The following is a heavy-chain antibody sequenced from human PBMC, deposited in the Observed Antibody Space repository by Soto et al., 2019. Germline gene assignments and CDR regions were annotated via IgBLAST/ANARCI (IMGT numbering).Heavy chain of an antibody. CDR2: IYASGRT. CDR1: GVSITPYF. Sequence: QVQLQESGQGLLKPSETLSLTCTASGVSITPYFWIWIRQPAGKAPEWVGHIYASGRTTYNPSLKSRVTMFVSQTQVSLRLTSVTAAETAVYYCARHFDVDPSLNQYYFDLWGRGALVTVS. J-gene: IGHJ2*01. D-gene: IGHD3-9*01. V-gene: IGHV4-4*07. CDR3: ARHFDVDPSLNQYYFDL.